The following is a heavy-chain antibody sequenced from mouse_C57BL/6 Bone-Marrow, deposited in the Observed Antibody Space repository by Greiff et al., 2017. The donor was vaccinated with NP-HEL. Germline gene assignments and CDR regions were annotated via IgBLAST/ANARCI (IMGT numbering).Heavy chain of an antibody. J-gene: IGHJ4*01. Sequence: VQLQQPGAELVKPGASVKMSCKASGYTFTSYWITWVKQRPGQGLEWIGDIYPGSGSTNYNEKFKSKATLTVDTSSSTAYMQLSSLTSEDSAVYYCAYYYGSSTGYAMDYWGQGTSVTVSS. D-gene: IGHD1-1*01. CDR1: GYTFTSYW. V-gene: IGHV1-55*01. CDR3: AYYYGSSTGYAMDY. CDR2: IYPGSGST.